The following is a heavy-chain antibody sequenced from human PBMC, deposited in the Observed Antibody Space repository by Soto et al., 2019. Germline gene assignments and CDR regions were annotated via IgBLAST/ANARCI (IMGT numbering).Heavy chain of an antibody. V-gene: IGHV3-23*01. J-gene: IGHJ4*02. D-gene: IGHD5-18*01. CDR2: ISGSGGST. Sequence: EVQLLESGGGLVQPGGSLRLSCAASGFTFSSYAMSWVRQAPGMGLEWVSAISGSGGSTYYADSVKGRFTISRDNSKNTLYLQMNSLRAEDTAVYYCSKGDPSYGRAFDYWGQGTLVTVSS. CDR1: GFTFSSYA. CDR3: SKGDPSYGRAFDY.